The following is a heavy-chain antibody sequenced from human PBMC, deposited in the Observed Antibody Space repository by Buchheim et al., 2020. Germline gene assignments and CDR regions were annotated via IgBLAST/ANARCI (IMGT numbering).Heavy chain of an antibody. CDR2: IKQDGSEK. J-gene: IGHJ6*02. Sequence: EVQLVESGGGLVQPGGSLRLSCAASGFTFSGYWMSWVRQAPGKGLEWVANIKQDGSEKYYVDPVKGRFTISRDNAKNSLYLQMNSLRAEDTAVYYCAGVGLLSGFYRYYYYYYGMDVWGQGTT. D-gene: IGHD3-3*01. CDR3: AGVGLLSGFYRYYYYYYGMDV. V-gene: IGHV3-7*01. CDR1: GFTFSGYW.